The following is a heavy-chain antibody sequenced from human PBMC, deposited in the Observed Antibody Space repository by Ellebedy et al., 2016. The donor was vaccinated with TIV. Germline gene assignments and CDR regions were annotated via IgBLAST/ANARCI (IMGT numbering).Heavy chain of an antibody. D-gene: IGHD3-3*01. V-gene: IGHV4-34*01. CDR3: ARGIRITIFGVVTESYYYYMDV. CDR1: GGSFSGYY. J-gene: IGHJ6*03. CDR2: INHSGST. Sequence: SETLSLXXAVYGGSFSGYYWSWIRQPPGKGLEWIGEINHSGSTNYNPSLKSRVTISVDTSKNQFSLKLSSVTAADTAVYYCARGIRITIFGVVTESYYYYMDVWGKGTTVTVSS.